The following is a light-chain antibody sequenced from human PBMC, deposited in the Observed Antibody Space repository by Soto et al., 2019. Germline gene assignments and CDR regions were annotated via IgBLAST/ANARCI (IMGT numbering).Light chain of an antibody. CDR1: QSVSSN. CDR3: QQYNNWPET. V-gene: IGKV3-15*01. CDR2: DAS. Sequence: EIVMTQSPATLSVSPGERATLSCRASQSVSSNLAWYQQKVGQAPRVLIDDASTRATDIPGRFSGSGSGTEFTLTMSSLQSEDFAVYYCQQYNNWPETFGQGTKV. J-gene: IGKJ1*01.